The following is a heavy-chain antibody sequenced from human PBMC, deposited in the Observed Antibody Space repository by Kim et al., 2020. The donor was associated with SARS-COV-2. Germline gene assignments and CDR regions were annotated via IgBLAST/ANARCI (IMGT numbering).Heavy chain of an antibody. CDR2: ISYDGSNK. V-gene: IGHV3-30*18. D-gene: IGHD2-2*03. J-gene: IGHJ4*01. Sequence: GGSLRLSCAASGFTFSSYGMHWVRQAPGKGLEWVAAISYDGSNKYYADSVKGRFTISRDNSKNTLYLQMNSLRAEDTAVYYCAKDLGIVVVPAAIPPDYWGHGTLVTVSS. CDR3: AKDLGIVVVPAAIPPDY. CDR1: GFTFSSYG.